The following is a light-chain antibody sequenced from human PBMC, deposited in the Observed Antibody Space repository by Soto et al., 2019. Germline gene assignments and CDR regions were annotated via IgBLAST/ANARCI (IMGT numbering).Light chain of an antibody. V-gene: IGKV3-20*01. CDR3: QQYGSSGT. Sequence: EIVLTQSPGTLSLPPGERATLSCRASQSVSSNYLAWYQQKPGQAPRLLIYGASNRATGIPDRFSGSGSGTDFTLTISRLEPEDFAVYYCQQYGSSGTFGQGTKVDIK. J-gene: IGKJ1*01. CDR2: GAS. CDR1: QSVSSNY.